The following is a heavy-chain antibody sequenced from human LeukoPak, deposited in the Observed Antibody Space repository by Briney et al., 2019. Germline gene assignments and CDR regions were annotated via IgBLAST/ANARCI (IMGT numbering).Heavy chain of an antibody. J-gene: IGHJ4*02. D-gene: IGHD3-9*01. Sequence: SVTLSLTCTVSVGSLSSYYWTWIRQPPGKGLEWLGYIFYSGSTNYNPSLKSRVTMSVDTSKNQFSLKLNAVTAADTAVYYCARSGTLTGYLYWGQGALVTVSS. CDR3: ARSGTLTGYLY. V-gene: IGHV4-59*01. CDR1: VGSLSSYY. CDR2: IFYSGST.